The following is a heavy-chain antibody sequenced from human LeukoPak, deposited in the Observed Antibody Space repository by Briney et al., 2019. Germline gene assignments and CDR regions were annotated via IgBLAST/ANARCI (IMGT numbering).Heavy chain of an antibody. V-gene: IGHV3-30*04. CDR3: ARERPGTYYFDC. J-gene: IGHJ4*02. D-gene: IGHD1/OR15-1a*01. CDR1: GFTFSSYV. Sequence: GGSLRLSCAASGFTFSSYVMHWVRQAPGKGLDWVAGISYDGSNKFYAASVKGRFTISRDTSNNTLYLQMNSLRAEDTAVYYCARERPGTYYFDCWGQGTLVTVSS. CDR2: ISYDGSNK.